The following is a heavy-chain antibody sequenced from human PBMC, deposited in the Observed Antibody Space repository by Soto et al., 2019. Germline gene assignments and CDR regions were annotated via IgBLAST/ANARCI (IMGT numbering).Heavy chain of an antibody. CDR3: AKALGREFSDFDS. Sequence: PSETLSLTCTVSGDSIISSSYYWILIRQPPGKGLEWIGSVYYSGSTYYNPSLKSRVTISVDRSKNQFSLKVSSVTAADTAVYYWAKALGREFSDFDSCGKGTQVTVYS. J-gene: IGHJ4*02. CDR2: VYYSGST. CDR1: GDSIISSSYY. D-gene: IGHD3-10*01. V-gene: IGHV4-39*01.